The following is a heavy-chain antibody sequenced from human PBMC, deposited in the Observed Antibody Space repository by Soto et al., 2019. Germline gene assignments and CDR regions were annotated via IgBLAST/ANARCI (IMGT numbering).Heavy chain of an antibody. Sequence: SETLSLTCTVSGGSISSSSYYWGWIRQPPGKGLEWIGSIYYSGNTYYNPSLKSRVTISVDTSKNQFSLKLSSVTAADTAVYYCASILTGYYSGYYFDYWGQGTLVTVSS. D-gene: IGHD3-9*01. CDR1: GGSISSSSYY. CDR2: IYYSGNT. CDR3: ASILTGYYSGYYFDY. V-gene: IGHV4-39*01. J-gene: IGHJ4*02.